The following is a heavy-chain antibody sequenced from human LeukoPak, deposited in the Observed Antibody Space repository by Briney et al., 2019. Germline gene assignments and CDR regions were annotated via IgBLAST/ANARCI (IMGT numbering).Heavy chain of an antibody. Sequence: GGSLRLSCAASGFRFDTHDLTWVRQAPGKGLECVSYISKTSTYIYYADSVKGRFTISRDNAKNLLHLQMNSLRAEDMAVYFCARDSRKGGYYSEFWGQGTVVIVSS. J-gene: IGHJ4*02. CDR1: GFRFDTHD. V-gene: IGHV3-21*01. D-gene: IGHD3-22*01. CDR2: ISKTSTYI. CDR3: ARDSRKGGYYSEF.